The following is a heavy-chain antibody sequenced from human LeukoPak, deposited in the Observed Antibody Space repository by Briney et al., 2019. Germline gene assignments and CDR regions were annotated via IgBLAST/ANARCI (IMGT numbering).Heavy chain of an antibody. D-gene: IGHD2-2*02. CDR2: IYYSGST. Sequence: PSETLSLTCTVSGGSISSGDYYWSWIRQHPGKGLEWIGYIYYSGSTYYNPSRKSRVTISVDTSKNQYSLKLSSVTAADTAGYNCARLYTTYRAFDIWGQGTMVTVSS. V-gene: IGHV4-31*03. CDR3: ARLYTTYRAFDI. CDR1: GGSISSGDYY. J-gene: IGHJ3*02.